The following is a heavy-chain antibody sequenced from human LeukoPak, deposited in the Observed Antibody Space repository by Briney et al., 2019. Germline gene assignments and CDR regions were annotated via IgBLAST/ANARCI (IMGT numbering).Heavy chain of an antibody. CDR1: GFTFSSYG. V-gene: IGHV3-30*03. CDR2: ISYDGNSK. J-gene: IGHJ4*02. CDR3: ASHRSDISGYYSIDY. Sequence: PGGSLRLSCAASGFTFSSYGMHWVRQAPGKGLEWVAVISYDGNSKYYADSVKGRFTISRDNSKNTLFLQMNSLRVEDTAVYYCASHRSDISGYYSIDYWGQGTVVTVSS. D-gene: IGHD3-22*01.